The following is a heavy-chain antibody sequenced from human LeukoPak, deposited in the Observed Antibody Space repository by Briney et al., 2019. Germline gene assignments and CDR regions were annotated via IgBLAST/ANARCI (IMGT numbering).Heavy chain of an antibody. V-gene: IGHV3-7*01. CDR3: ASSGYYYAIMAFDI. Sequence: GGSLRLSCAASGFTFSSYWMSWVRQAPGKGLEWGANIKQDGSEKYYVDSVKGRFTISRDNTKNSLYLQMNSLRAEDTAVYYCASSGYYYAIMAFDIWGQGTMVTVSS. CDR1: GFTFSSYW. D-gene: IGHD3-22*01. J-gene: IGHJ3*02. CDR2: IKQDGSEK.